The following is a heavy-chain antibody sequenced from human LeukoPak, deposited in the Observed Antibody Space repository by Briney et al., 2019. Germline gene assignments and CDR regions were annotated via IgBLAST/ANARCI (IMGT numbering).Heavy chain of an antibody. CDR1: GFTFSTYA. CDR3: ARKLSTAVAGYNWIDP. D-gene: IGHD6-13*01. Sequence: GGSLRLSCAASGFTFSTYAMSWVRQAPGKGLEWVSAISGSGESTYSADSVKGRFTISRDNSKNTLYLQMNSLRAEDTAVYYCARKLSTAVAGYNWIDPWGQGTLVTVSS. J-gene: IGHJ5*02. CDR2: ISGSGEST. V-gene: IGHV3-23*01.